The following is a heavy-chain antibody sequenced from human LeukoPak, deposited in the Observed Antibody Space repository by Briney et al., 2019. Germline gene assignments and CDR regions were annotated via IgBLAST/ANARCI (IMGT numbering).Heavy chain of an antibody. V-gene: IGHV3-48*03. CDR3: ARSDTSGYYHIPIDY. CDR2: ISSSGSTI. CDR1: GFTFSSYQ. J-gene: IGHJ4*02. Sequence: GGSLRLSCAASGFTFSSYQMNWVRQAPGKGLEWVSYISSSGSTIYYADSVKGRFTISRDSAKNSLYLQMNSLRAEDTAVYYCARSDTSGYYHIPIDYWGQGTLVAVSS. D-gene: IGHD3-22*01.